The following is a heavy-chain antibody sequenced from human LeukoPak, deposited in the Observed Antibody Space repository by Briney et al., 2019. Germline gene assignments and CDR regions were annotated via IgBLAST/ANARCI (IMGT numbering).Heavy chain of an antibody. J-gene: IGHJ5*02. V-gene: IGHV4-38-2*02. CDR1: GYSISSGYY. Sequence: SETLSLTCTVSGYSISSGYYWGWIRQPPGKGLEWIGSIYHSGGTYYKPSLKSRVTISVDTSKNQFSLKLSSVTAADTAVYYCARVMDSWLDPWGQGTLVTVSS. CDR2: IYHSGGT. CDR3: ARVMDSWLDP.